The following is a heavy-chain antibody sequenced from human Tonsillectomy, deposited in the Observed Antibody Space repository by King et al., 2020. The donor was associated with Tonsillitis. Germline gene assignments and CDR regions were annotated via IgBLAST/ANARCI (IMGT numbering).Heavy chain of an antibody. V-gene: IGHV1-18*04. CDR1: GYTFTSYG. CDR2: ISAYNGNT. CDR3: ARLKGRYCSSTSCYAQYYYYYGMDV. J-gene: IGHJ6*02. Sequence: VQLVESGAEVKKPGASVEVSCKASGYTFTSYGISWVRQAPGQGLEWMGWISAYNGNTNYAQKLQGRVTMTTDTSTSTAYMELRSLRSDDTAVYYCARLKGRYCSSTSCYAQYYYYYGMDVWGQGTTVTVSS. D-gene: IGHD2-2*01.